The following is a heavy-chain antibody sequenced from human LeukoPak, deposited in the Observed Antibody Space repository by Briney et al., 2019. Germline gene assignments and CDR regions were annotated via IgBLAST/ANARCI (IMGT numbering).Heavy chain of an antibody. CDR1: GGSFSGYY. D-gene: IGHD3-10*01. V-gene: IGHV4-34*01. CDR3: ARGRINYYGTGSYRRPGFFDY. Sequence: SETLSLTCAVYGGSFSGYYWSWIRQPPGKGLEWIGEINHSGSTNYNPSLKSRVTISVDTSKNQFSLKLSSVTAADTAVYYCARGRINYYGTGSYRRPGFFDYWGQGTLVTVSS. CDR2: INHSGST. J-gene: IGHJ4*02.